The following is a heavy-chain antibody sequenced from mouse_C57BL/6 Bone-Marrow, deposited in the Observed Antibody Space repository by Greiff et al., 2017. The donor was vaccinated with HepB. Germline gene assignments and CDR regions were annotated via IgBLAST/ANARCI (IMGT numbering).Heavy chain of an antibody. D-gene: IGHD1-1*01. J-gene: IGHJ3*01. Sequence: QVQLKESGPGLVQPSQSLSITCTVSGFSLTSYGVHWVRQSPGKGLEWLGVIWRGGSTDYNAAFMSRLSITKDNSKSQVFFKMNSLRADDTAIYYCAISPYYYGSSPFAYWGQGTLVTVSA. CDR3: AISPYYYGSSPFAY. V-gene: IGHV2-5*01. CDR1: GFSLTSYG. CDR2: IWRGGST.